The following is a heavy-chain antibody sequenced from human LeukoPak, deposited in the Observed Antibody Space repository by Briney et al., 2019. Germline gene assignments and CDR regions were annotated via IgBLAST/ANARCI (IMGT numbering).Heavy chain of an antibody. V-gene: IGHV4-39*01. J-gene: IGHJ6*03. D-gene: IGHD3-10*01. CDR2: MSYSGST. CDR3: ARFYTTSQYGSGYMDV. Sequence: PSETLSLTCTVSGGSISSSSYYWGWIRQPPGKGLEWIGSMSYSGSTYYNPSLKSRVTIAVDTSKTQFSLKLSSVTAEDTAVYYCARFYTTSQYGSGYMDVWGKGTTVTVSS. CDR1: GGSISSSSYY.